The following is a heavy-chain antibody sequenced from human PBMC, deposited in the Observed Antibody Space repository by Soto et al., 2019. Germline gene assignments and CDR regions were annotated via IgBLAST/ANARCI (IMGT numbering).Heavy chain of an antibody. V-gene: IGHV5-51*01. CDR3: ARQDGNGLYYFDY. CDR2: IYPGHSDT. Sequence: RVESVKISRHVASHSSISYGIAWVLQKPGKGLAWMGIIYPGHSDTRYSPSFQGQVTISADKSFSTAYLQWSNLKASDTSMYYCARQDGNGLYYFDYWGQGAMVTVSS. D-gene: IGHD2-8*01. CDR1: SHSSISYG. J-gene: IGHJ4*02.